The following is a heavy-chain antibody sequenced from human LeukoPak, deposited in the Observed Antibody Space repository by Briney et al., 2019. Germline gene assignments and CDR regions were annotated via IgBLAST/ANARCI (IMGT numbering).Heavy chain of an antibody. CDR1: GFTLSSYI. D-gene: IGHD5-12*01. J-gene: IGHJ4*02. CDR2: ISSSSSYI. Sequence: GGSLRLFCAASGFTLSSYIMNWVRQAPGKGLEWVSSISSSSSYIYYADSVKGRFTISRDNTKNSLYLQMNSLRAEDTAVYYCARDPPRFYSGYDHDYWGQGTLVTVSS. V-gene: IGHV3-21*01. CDR3: ARDPPRFYSGYDHDY.